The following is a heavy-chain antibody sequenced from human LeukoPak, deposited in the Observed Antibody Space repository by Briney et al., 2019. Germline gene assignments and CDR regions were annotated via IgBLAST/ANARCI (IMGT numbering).Heavy chain of an antibody. V-gene: IGHV4-34*01. CDR3: ARSATLVRNYYYYYMDV. Sequence: SETLPLTCGVYGGSFSGYYWSWVRQPPGKGLEWIGKIEHSGSTNYNPSLKSRVTISVDTSKNQFSLNLSSVTAADTAVYYCARSATLVRNYYYYYMDVWGKGTTVTVSS. D-gene: IGHD3-9*01. CDR2: IEHSGST. CDR1: GGSFSGYY. J-gene: IGHJ6*03.